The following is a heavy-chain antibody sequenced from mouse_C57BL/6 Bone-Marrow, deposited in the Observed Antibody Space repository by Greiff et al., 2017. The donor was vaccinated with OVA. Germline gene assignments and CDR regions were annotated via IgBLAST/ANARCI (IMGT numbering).Heavy chain of an antibody. J-gene: IGHJ2*01. V-gene: IGHV1-62-2*01. CDR1: GYTFTEYT. D-gene: IGHD2-5*01. CDR3: ARHGYYSNYGGYFDY. CDR2: FYPGSGSI. Sequence: VKLVESGAELVKPGASVKLSCKASGYTFTEYTIHWVKQRSGQGLEWIGWFYPGSGSIKYNEKFKDKATLTADKSSSTVYMELSRLTSEDSAVYFCARHGYYSNYGGYFDYWGQGTTLTVSS.